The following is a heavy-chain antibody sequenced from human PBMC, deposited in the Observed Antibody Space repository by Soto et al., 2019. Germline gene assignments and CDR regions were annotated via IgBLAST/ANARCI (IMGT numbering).Heavy chain of an antibody. D-gene: IGHD3-16*02. CDR1: GGSVSSGSYY. Sequence: PSETLSLTCTVSGGSVSSGSYYWSWIRQPPGKGLEWIGYIYYSGSTNYNPSLKSRVTISVDTSKNQFSLKLSSVTAADTAVYYCARDGIMITFGGVIGRYGMDVWGQGTTVTSP. CDR2: IYYSGST. CDR3: ARDGIMITFGGVIGRYGMDV. V-gene: IGHV4-61*01. J-gene: IGHJ6*02.